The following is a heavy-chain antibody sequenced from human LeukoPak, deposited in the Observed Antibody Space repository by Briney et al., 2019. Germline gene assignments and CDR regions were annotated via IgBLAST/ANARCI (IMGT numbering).Heavy chain of an antibody. CDR3: ARDQTGFCSGSSCLGSTFDY. V-gene: IGHV3-30*04. Sequence: PGGSLRLSCAASGFILSDYNMHWVRQAPGKGLEWVAVISYDGSNKYYADSVKGRFTISRDNSKNTLYLQMNSLRAEDTAVYYCARDQTGFCSGSSCLGSTFDYRGQGTLVTVSS. D-gene: IGHD2-15*01. CDR1: GFILSDYN. J-gene: IGHJ4*02. CDR2: ISYDGSNK.